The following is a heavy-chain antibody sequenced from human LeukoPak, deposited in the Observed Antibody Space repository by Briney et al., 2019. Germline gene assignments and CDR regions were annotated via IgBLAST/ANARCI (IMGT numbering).Heavy chain of an antibody. V-gene: IGHV3-7*01. CDR2: IKQDGSEK. J-gene: IGHJ4*02. D-gene: IGHD6-13*01. CDR1: GFTFSSYW. CDR3: KSGGAAPGSFDN. Sequence: PGGSLRLSCAASGFTFSSYWMSWVRQAPGKGLEWVTNIKQDGSEKYYVDSARGRFTISRDNAKNSLYLQLNSLRVEDTAVYYCKSGGAAPGSFDNWGQGTLVTVSP.